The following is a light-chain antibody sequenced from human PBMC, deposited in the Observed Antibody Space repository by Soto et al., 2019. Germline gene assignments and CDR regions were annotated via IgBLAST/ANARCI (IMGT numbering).Light chain of an antibody. CDR1: QSVTNSY. CDR3: QQYGRSLT. CDR2: DAS. V-gene: IGKV3-20*01. J-gene: IGKJ4*01. Sequence: EIVLTQSPGTLSLSPGERATLSCRASQSVTNSYLAWYQQKPGQAPRLFIYDASSRATGIPDRVSGSGSGTDFTLTISRLQPEDFAVYYCQQYGRSLTFGGGTKVEIK.